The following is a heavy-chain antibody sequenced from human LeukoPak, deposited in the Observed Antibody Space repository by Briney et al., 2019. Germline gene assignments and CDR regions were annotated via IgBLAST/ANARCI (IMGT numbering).Heavy chain of an antibody. J-gene: IGHJ2*01. D-gene: IGHD4-23*01. Sequence: ASVNVSFKASEYTFISYDINYVRQAPGQGREWMGWLDPRSGNTGSAQNFQGRVTISSNTSIGTAYMELSSLSSDDTAVYYCARGVYGGNRGWHFDLWGRGTLVTVSS. CDR2: LDPRSGNT. CDR3: ARGVYGGNRGWHFDL. CDR1: EYTFISYD. V-gene: IGHV1-8*03.